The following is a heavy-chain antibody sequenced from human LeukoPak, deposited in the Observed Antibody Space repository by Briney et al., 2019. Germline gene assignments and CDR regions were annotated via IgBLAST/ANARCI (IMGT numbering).Heavy chain of an antibody. J-gene: IGHJ4*02. D-gene: IGHD4-23*01. V-gene: IGHV3-7*01. CDR3: ARAGNLDN. Sequence: GGSLRLSCAASGFTFSSYEMNWVRQAPGKGLEWVAQIKPDGSDKYYVDSVKGRFTISRDNAKNSLNLQMNSLRAEDTAVYYCARAGNLDNWGQGTLVTVSS. CDR1: GFTFSSYE. CDR2: IKPDGSDK.